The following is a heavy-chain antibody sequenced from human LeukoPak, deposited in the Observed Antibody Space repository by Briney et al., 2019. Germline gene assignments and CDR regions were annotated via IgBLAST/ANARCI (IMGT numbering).Heavy chain of an antibody. CDR2: ISSGSGYI. J-gene: IGHJ5*01. CDR3: VRGWFDF. V-gene: IGHV3-21*01. CDR1: GFTFSSYT. Sequence: GGSLRLSYAASGFTFSSYTMNWVRLAPGKGLEWVSSISSGSGYIQYADSVKGRFTISRDNAENSMFLQMRSLRVDDTALYYCVRGWFDFWGQGTPVTVSP.